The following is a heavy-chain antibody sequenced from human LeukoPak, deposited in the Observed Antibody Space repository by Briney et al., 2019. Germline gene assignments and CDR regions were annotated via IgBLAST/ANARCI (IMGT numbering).Heavy chain of an antibody. J-gene: IGHJ4*02. CDR3: ARRRSSGLIDY. Sequence: SETLSLTCTVSGGSISSYYWSWIRQPPGKGLEWIGYIYYSGSTNYNPSLKSRVTISEDTSKNQFSLKLSSVTAADTAVYYCARRRSSGLIDYWGQGTLVTVSS. CDR1: GGSISSYY. D-gene: IGHD6-19*01. V-gene: IGHV4-59*08. CDR2: IYYSGST.